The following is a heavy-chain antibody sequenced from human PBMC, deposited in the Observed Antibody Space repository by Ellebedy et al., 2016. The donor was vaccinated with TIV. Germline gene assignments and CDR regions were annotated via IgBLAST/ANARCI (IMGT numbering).Heavy chain of an antibody. Sequence: PGGSLRLSCAASGFTFSSYAMSWVRQAPGKWLEWVSAISGSGGRTYYADSVKGRFTIARDNSKNTLYLQMNSLRAEDTAVYYCASQYTTVTTGLDYWGQGTLVTVSS. CDR1: GFTFSSYA. CDR2: ISGSGGRT. D-gene: IGHD4-17*01. V-gene: IGHV3-23*01. J-gene: IGHJ4*02. CDR3: ASQYTTVTTGLDY.